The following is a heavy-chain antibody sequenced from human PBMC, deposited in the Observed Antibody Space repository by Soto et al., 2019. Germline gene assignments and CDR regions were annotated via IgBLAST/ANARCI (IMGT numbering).Heavy chain of an antibody. CDR3: AKDWGSSGWFNWFDS. CDR2: ISYDGNDK. D-gene: IGHD6-19*01. CDR1: GFTLSNTG. J-gene: IGHJ5*01. Sequence: PGGSLRLSCVVSGFTLSNTGIHWVRQAPGKGLEWVAMISYDGNDKYYADSVKGRFTISRDSSKNTLYLHMNNLRPEDTSVYYCAKDWGSSGWFNWFDSWGQGTLVTVSS. V-gene: IGHV3-30*18.